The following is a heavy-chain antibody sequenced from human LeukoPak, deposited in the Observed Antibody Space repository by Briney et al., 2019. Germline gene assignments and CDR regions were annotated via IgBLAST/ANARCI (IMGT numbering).Heavy chain of an antibody. CDR1: GGSISSHY. J-gene: IGHJ6*03. V-gene: IGHV4-4*07. Sequence: SETLSLTCTVSGGSISSHYWSWIRQPAGKGLEWIGRIYTSGSPNYNPSLKSRVTISVDKSKNQFSLKLSSVTAADTAVYYCAREPGLRGYSYGLIRDYYYRDVWGKGTTVTVSS. D-gene: IGHD5-18*01. CDR3: AREPGLRGYSYGLIRDYYYRDV. CDR2: IYTSGSP.